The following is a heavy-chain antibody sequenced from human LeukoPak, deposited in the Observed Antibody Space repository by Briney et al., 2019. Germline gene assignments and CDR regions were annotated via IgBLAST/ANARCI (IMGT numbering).Heavy chain of an antibody. CDR1: GFTFSSYD. Sequence: GGSLRLSCAASGFTFSSYDMHWVRQATGKGLEWVSAIGTAGDTYCPGSVKGRFTISRENAKNSLYLQMNSLRAGDTAVYYCARGSYYYDSSGYYYEGYFDYWGQGTLVTVS. D-gene: IGHD3-22*01. V-gene: IGHV3-13*01. J-gene: IGHJ4*02. CDR2: IGTAGDT. CDR3: ARGSYYYDSSGYYYEGYFDY.